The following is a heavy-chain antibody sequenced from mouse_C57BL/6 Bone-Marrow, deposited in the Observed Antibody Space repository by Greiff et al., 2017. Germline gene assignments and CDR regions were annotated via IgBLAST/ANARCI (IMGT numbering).Heavy chain of an antibody. CDR3: TREYDYSWFAY. CDR2: ISSGGDYI. V-gene: IGHV5-9-1*02. Sequence: DVQLVESGEGLVKPGGSLKLSCAASGFTFSSYAMSWVRQTPEKRLEWVAYISSGGDYIYYADTVKGRFTISRDNARNTLYLQMSSLKSEDTAMYYCTREYDYSWFAYWGQGTLVTVSA. CDR1: GFTFSSYA. J-gene: IGHJ3*01. D-gene: IGHD2-4*01.